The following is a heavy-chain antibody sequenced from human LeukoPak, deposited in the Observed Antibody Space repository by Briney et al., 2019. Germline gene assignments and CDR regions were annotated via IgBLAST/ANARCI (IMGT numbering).Heavy chain of an antibody. Sequence: PSETLSLTCAVYGGSFSGYYWSWIRQPPGKGLEWIGEINHSGSTNYNPSLKSRVTISVDTSKNQFSLKLSSVTAADTAVYYCATTTSDAFDIWGQGTMVTVSS. CDR2: INHSGST. V-gene: IGHV4-34*01. CDR3: ATTTSDAFDI. J-gene: IGHJ3*02. CDR1: GGSFSGYY. D-gene: IGHD4-17*01.